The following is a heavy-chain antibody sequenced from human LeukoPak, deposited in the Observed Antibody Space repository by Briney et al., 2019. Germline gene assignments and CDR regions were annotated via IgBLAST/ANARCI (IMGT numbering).Heavy chain of an antibody. CDR1: GFTFSSYE. CDR2: ISSSGSTI. Sequence: PGGSLRLSCAASGFTFSSYEMNWVRQAPGKGLEWVSYISSSGSTIYYADSVKGRFTISRDNAKNSLYLQMNGLRAEDTAVYYCARDLGGNWFDPWGQGTLVTVSS. J-gene: IGHJ5*02. CDR3: ARDLGGNWFDP. D-gene: IGHD2-15*01. V-gene: IGHV3-48*03.